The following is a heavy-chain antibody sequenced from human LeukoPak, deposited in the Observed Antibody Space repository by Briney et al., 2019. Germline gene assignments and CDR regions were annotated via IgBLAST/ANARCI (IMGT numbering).Heavy chain of an antibody. CDR3: ARLKVRGVISRHYYYMDV. V-gene: IGHV4-59*12. CDR1: GGSISGYY. Sequence: SETLSLTCTVSGGSISGYYWSWIRQSPGKGLESLGYIYYTGSTNYNPSLKSRVTISVDTSKNQFSLKLSSVTAADTAVYYCARLKVRGVISRHYYYMDVWGKGTTVTISS. J-gene: IGHJ6*03. D-gene: IGHD3-10*01. CDR2: IYYTGST.